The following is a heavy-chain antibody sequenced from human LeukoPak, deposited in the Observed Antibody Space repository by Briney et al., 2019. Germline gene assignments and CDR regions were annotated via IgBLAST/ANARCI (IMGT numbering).Heavy chain of an antibody. D-gene: IGHD5-24*01. CDR2: IYYRGSA. V-gene: IGHV4-59*01. Sequence: SETLSLTCTISGDSINSYHWSWIRQPPGKGLEWIGYIYYRGSANYNPSLKSRVTMSVDTSNNQFSLKLTSVTAADTAVYYCARVEGRDGYNFDYWGQGTLVTVSS. CDR1: GDSINSYH. CDR3: ARVEGRDGYNFDY. J-gene: IGHJ4*02.